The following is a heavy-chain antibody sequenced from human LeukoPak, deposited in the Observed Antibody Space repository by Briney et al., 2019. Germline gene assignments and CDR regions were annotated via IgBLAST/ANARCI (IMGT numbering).Heavy chain of an antibody. CDR2: VSGSDGST. CDR1: GFTFSSYD. D-gene: IGHD3-22*01. Sequence: GGSLRLSCAASGFTFSSYDMSWVRQAPGKGPEWVSAVSGSDGSTYYADSVKGRFTISRDNSKNTLSLQMNSLRVEDTAVYYCARDQAYYYDRSGYYFFDYWGQGTLVTVSS. CDR3: ARDQAYYYDRSGYYFFDY. J-gene: IGHJ4*02. V-gene: IGHV3-23*01.